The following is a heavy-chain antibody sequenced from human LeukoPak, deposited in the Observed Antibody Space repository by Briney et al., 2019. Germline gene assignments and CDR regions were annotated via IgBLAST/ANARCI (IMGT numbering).Heavy chain of an antibody. Sequence: SETLSLTCAVYGGSFSGYYWSWIRQPPGKGLEGIGEINHSGSTNYNPSLKSRVTISVDTSKNQFSLKLSSVTAADAAVYYCARFGYSSSWSHWYFDLWGRGTLVTVSS. J-gene: IGHJ2*01. CDR3: ARFGYSSSWSHWYFDL. D-gene: IGHD6-13*01. V-gene: IGHV4-34*01. CDR2: INHSGST. CDR1: GGSFSGYY.